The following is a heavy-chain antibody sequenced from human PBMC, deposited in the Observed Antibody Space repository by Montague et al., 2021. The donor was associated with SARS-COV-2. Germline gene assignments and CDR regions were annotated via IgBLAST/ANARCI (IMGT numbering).Heavy chain of an antibody. CDR3: ASGMFDT. V-gene: IGHV3-53*01. CDR1: GGSLSSSSYY. CDR2: IYSSGDT. Sequence: ETLSLTCTVSGGSLSSSSYYWGWVRQAPGKGLEWISAIYSSGDTYHADSMKDRSTISRDNSKNTVYLQMHILRAEDTAVYYCASGMFDTWGQGTLVTVSS. J-gene: IGHJ5*02.